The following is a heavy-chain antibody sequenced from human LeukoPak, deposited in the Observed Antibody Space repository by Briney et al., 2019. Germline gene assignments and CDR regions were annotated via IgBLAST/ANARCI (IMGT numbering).Heavy chain of an antibody. Sequence: GGSLRLSCAAPGITVSSNYTTWVRQAPGKGLEWVSVLYSGGTTYYADSVKGRFTISRDNSKNTLYLQMDSLRVEDTAVYYCARDPPGIRVPGVWGQGTLVTVSS. CDR1: GITVSSNY. J-gene: IGHJ4*02. CDR2: LYSGGTT. CDR3: ARDPPGIRVPGV. D-gene: IGHD6-19*01. V-gene: IGHV3-53*01.